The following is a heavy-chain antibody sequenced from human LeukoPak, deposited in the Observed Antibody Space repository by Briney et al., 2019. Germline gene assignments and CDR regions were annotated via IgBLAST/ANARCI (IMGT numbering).Heavy chain of an antibody. D-gene: IGHD6-19*01. J-gene: IGHJ4*02. Sequence: QPGGSLRLSCAASGFTFSSYAMHWVRQAPGKGLEWVANIKQDGSEKYYVDSAKGRFTISRDNAKNSLYLQMNSLRAEDTAVYYCAREALGYSSGWYGPGYYFDYWGQGTLVTVSS. CDR1: GFTFSSYA. V-gene: IGHV3-7*03. CDR2: IKQDGSEK. CDR3: AREALGYSSGWYGPGYYFDY.